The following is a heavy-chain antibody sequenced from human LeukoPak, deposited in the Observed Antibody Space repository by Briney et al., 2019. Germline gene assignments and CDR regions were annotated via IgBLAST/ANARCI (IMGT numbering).Heavy chain of an antibody. CDR1: GFTFSSYW. Sequence: GGSLRLSCAASGFTFSSYWMNWARQAPGKGLEWVASINHNGNVNYYVDSVKGRFTISRDNAKNTLYLQMNSLRAEDTAVYYCTNLGGGPTYDGYWGQGTLVTVSS. CDR2: INHNGNVN. D-gene: IGHD1-26*01. J-gene: IGHJ4*02. CDR3: TNLGGGPTYDGY. V-gene: IGHV3-7*01.